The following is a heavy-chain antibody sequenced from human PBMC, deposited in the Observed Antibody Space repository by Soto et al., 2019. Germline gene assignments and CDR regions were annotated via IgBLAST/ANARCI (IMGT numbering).Heavy chain of an antibody. D-gene: IGHD3-3*01. CDR3: ARESRFLEWLSLNWFDP. Sequence: GSLRLSCADSGFTFSSYSMNLVRKAPGKGLEWVSYISSSSSTIHYADSVKGRFTISRDNAKNSLYLQMNSLRDEDTAVYYCARESRFLEWLSLNWFDPWGQGP. V-gene: IGHV3-48*02. CDR2: ISSSSSTI. CDR1: GFTFSSYS. J-gene: IGHJ5*02.